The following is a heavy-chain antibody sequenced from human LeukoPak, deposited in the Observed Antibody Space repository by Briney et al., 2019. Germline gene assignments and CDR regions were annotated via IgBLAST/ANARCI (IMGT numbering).Heavy chain of an antibody. J-gene: IGHJ3*02. CDR2: INSGGSPI. Sequence: PGGSLRLSCAASGFTFTDFYMSWIRQAPGKGLEWLSYINSGGSPIYYADSVKGRFTISRDNAKNSLYLQMNSLRAEDTAMYYCARAIPAAILGAFDIWGQGTMVTVSS. CDR3: ARAIPAAILGAFDI. D-gene: IGHD2-2*02. CDR1: GFTFTDFY. V-gene: IGHV3-11*04.